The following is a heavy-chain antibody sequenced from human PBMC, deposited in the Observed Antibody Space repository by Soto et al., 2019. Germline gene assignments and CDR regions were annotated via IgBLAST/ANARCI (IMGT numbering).Heavy chain of an antibody. CDR2: INPSGGST. CDR1: GYTFTSYY. J-gene: IGHJ1*01. D-gene: IGHD2-15*01. CDR3: GRASDIVVVVAATRPAEYFQH. Sequence: ASVKVSCKASGYTFTSYYMHWVRQAPGQGLEWMGIINPSGGSTSYAQKFQGRVTMTRDTSTSTVYMELSSLRSEDTAVYYCGRASDIVVVVAATRPAEYFQHWGQGTLVTVSS. V-gene: IGHV1-46*01.